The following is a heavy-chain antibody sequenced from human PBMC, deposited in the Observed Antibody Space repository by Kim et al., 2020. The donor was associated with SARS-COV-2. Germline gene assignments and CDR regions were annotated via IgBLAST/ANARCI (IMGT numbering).Heavy chain of an antibody. CDR3: ARGSGSYDTHGYFDY. V-gene: IGHV4-38-2*02. J-gene: IGHJ4*01. CDR1: GYSISSGYY. CDR2: IYHSGST. Sequence: SETLSLTCTVSGYSISSGYYWGWIRQPPGKGLEWIGSIYHSGSTYYNPSLKSRVTISVDTSKNQFSLKLSSVTAADTAVYYCARGSGSYDTHGYFDYWG. D-gene: IGHD1-26*01.